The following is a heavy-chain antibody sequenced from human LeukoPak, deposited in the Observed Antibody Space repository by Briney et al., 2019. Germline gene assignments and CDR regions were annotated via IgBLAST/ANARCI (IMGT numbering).Heavy chain of an antibody. J-gene: IGHJ6*03. Sequence: SETLSLTCAVYGGSFSNYYWSWIRQPPGRGLEWVGEINDSGRTNHNPSLMSRVTVSVDTSKNQFSLRLTSVTATDTAVYYCARRWNYGRNYYIDVWGNGAAVSVSS. CDR1: GGSFSNYY. CDR2: INDSGRT. D-gene: IGHD1-7*01. CDR3: ARRWNYGRNYYIDV. V-gene: IGHV4-34*01.